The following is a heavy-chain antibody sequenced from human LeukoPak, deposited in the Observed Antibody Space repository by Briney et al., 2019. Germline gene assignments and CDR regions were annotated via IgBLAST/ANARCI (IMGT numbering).Heavy chain of an antibody. D-gene: IGHD1-1*01. V-gene: IGHV3-23*01. Sequence: GGSLRLSCAVSGFTISNNGVTWVRQAPGKGLEWISGFSDGGTMHYRDSVKGRFTISRDTSKNTVYLQMNSVRVEDAALYYCTKWNGYASDWGQGTLVTVSS. J-gene: IGHJ4*02. CDR2: FSDGGTM. CDR1: GFTISNNG. CDR3: TKWNGYASD.